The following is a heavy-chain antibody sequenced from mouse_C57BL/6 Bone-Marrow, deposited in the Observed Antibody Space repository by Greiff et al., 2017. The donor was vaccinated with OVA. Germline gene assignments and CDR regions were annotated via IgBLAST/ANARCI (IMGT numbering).Heavy chain of an antibody. CDR3: VRRVRWFPAWFAD. CDR1: GFSFNTYA. D-gene: IGHD1-1*02. Sequence: EVQLVESGGGLVQPKGSLKLSCAASGFSFNTYAMNWVRQAPGKGLEWVARIRSKSNNYATYYADSVKDRFTISRDDSASMLYLQMNNLKTEDTAIDYCVRRVRWFPAWFADWGQGTLVTVSA. CDR2: IRSKSNNYAT. J-gene: IGHJ3*01. V-gene: IGHV10-1*01.